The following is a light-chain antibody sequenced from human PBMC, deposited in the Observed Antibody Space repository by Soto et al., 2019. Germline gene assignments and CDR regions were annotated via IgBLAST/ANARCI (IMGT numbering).Light chain of an antibody. CDR2: SAS. CDR3: QHSYNTPYT. CDR1: QSVSNY. V-gene: IGKV1-39*01. Sequence: DIQMTKSPSSLSASVGDRVTVTCRASQSVSNYLNWYQQKPGKAPNLLIYSASTLQSGVPSRFRGSGSGTDFTLTISSLQPEDFATYYCQHSYNTPYTFGQGTKLEIK. J-gene: IGKJ2*01.